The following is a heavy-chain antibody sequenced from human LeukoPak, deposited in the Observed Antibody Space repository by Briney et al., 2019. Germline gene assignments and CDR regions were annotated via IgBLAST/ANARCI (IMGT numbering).Heavy chain of an antibody. CDR1: GYTFTGYY. CDR2: INPNSGGT. V-gene: IGHV1-2*06. D-gene: IGHD1-26*01. Sequence: GASVKVSCKASGYTFTGYYMHWVRQAPGQGLEWMGRINPNSGGTNYAQKFQGRVTMTRDTSISTAYMELSRLRSDDTAVYYCARDLSPLIVGEDYWGQGTLVTVSS. J-gene: IGHJ4*02. CDR3: ARDLSPLIVGEDY.